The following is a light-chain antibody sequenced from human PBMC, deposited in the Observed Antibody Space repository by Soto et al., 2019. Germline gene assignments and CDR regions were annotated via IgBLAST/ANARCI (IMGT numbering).Light chain of an antibody. CDR3: QSYDSSLTTFV. CDR1: SSNIGAEYD. J-gene: IGLJ1*01. Sequence: QSVLTQPPSVSGAPGQRVAISCTGSSSNIGAEYDVHWYQQLPGTAPKRLIYGDNNRPSGVPDRFSGSKSGTSAPLAITGLQPEDEADYYCQSYDSSLTTFVFGTGTKLTVL. V-gene: IGLV1-40*01. CDR2: GDN.